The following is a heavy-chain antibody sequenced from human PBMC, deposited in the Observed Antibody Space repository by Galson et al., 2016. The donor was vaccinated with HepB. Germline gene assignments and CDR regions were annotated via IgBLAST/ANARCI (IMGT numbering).Heavy chain of an antibody. V-gene: IGHV3-11*01. CDR1: GFNFNDFY. CDR2: ISPRGATT. Sequence: SLRLSCAASGFNFNDFYMHWVRQAPGKGLECISYISPRGATTYYADSVKGRFTVSRDNAKNSVYLQMDLLTVDDTAIYYCVKDRRWHFDLWGRGTLVSVPS. J-gene: IGHJ2*01. CDR3: VKDRRWHFDL.